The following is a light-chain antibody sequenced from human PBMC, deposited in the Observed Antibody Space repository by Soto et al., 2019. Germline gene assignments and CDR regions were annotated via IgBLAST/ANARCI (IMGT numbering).Light chain of an antibody. CDR1: QSVSNY. V-gene: IGKV3-11*01. CDR2: DAS. Sequence: EIVLTQSPATLSLSPGERATLSCRASQSVSNYLVWYQHKPGQAPRLLIYDASNRATGIPARFSGSGSGTDFTLTISSLEPEDSAVYYCQQRSNWPSITFGQGTRLEIK. CDR3: QQRSNWPSIT. J-gene: IGKJ5*01.